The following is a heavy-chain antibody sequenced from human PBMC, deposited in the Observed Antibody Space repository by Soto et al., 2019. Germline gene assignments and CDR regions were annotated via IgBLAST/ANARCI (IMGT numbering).Heavy chain of an antibody. D-gene: IGHD4-17*01. CDR1: GGSFSGYY. J-gene: IGHJ6*02. CDR3: ARGVYVSSDYVDYYYYYYGMDV. V-gene: IGHV4-34*01. CDR2: INHSGST. Sequence: SETLSLSCAVYGGSFSGYYWSWIRQPPGKGLEWIGEINHSGSTNYNPFLKSRVTISVDTSKNQFSLKLSSVTAADTAVYYCARGVYVSSDYVDYYYYYYGMDVWGQGTTVTVSS.